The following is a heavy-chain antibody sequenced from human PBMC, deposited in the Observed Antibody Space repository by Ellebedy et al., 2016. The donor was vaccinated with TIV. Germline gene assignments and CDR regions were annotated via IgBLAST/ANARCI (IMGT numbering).Heavy chain of an antibody. CDR3: TKDLDIHTAVVICFDP. CDR1: GFTFSSYT. CDR2: IRGYDGYT. V-gene: IGHV3-23*01. J-gene: IGHJ5*02. Sequence: PGGSLRLSCAASGFTFSSYTMNWVRQAPGKGLEWVSSIRGYDGYTFYSDPVKGRFTISRDNSRNTLYLQMNSLTAEDTAVYYCTKDLDIHTAVVICFDPWGQGTLVTVSS. D-gene: IGHD5-18*01.